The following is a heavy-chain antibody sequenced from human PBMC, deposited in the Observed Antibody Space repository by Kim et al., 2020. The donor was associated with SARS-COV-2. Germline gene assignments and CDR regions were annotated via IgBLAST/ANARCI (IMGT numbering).Heavy chain of an antibody. Sequence: ASVKVSCKTSGYTFTTHGISWVRQAPGQGLEWVAWISTYSGDKNYAQKFQGRVAMTTDRSTSTVYMELRSLRSDDTAIYCCARDWFCRRRDSDCLDCFDP. V-gene: IGHV1-18*01. CDR1: GYTFTTHG. D-gene: IGHD3-9*01. CDR3: ARDWFCRRRDSDCLDCFDP. CDR2: ISTYSGDK. J-gene: IGHJ5*02.